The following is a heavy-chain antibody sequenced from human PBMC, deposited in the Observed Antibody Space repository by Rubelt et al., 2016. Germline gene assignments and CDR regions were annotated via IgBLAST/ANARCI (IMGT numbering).Heavy chain of an antibody. CDR2: ISAYNGNT. V-gene: IGHV1-18*01. Sequence: QVQLVQSGAEVKKPGASVKVSCKASGYTFTSYGISWVRQAPGQGLEWMGWISAYNGNTNYAQKVQGMVTMTPDTAPSTAYRELGGLRSDDTAVYYCARDRIRRAARQGWYFDLWGRGTLVTVSS. D-gene: IGHD6-6*01. CDR1: GYTFTSYG. CDR3: ARDRIRRAARQGWYFDL. J-gene: IGHJ2*01.